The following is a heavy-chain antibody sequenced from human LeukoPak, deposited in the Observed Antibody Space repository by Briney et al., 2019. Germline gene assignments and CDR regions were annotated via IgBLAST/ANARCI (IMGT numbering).Heavy chain of an antibody. J-gene: IGHJ4*02. V-gene: IGHV3-7*01. D-gene: IGHD6-6*01. CDR1: GFIYSNYW. CDR3: ARIYRSTSGYCFDH. Sequence: GGSLRLSCAASGFIYSNYWMSWVRQAPGKGLEWVANIKQDGSEKYYVDSLKCRFTISRDNANNSLSLQMNSLRAEDTSVYYCARIYRSTSGYCFDHWGQGTLVTVSS. CDR2: IKQDGSEK.